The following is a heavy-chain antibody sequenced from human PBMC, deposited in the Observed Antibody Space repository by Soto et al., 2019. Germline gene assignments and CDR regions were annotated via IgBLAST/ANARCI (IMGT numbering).Heavy chain of an antibody. V-gene: IGHV1-69*06. CDR2: IIPIFGTA. D-gene: IGHD3-22*01. CDR3: ASHSITMIVVVMNYYYYGMDV. Sequence: SVKVSCKASGGTFSSYAISWVRQAPGQGLEWMGGIIPIFGTANYAQKFQGRVTITADKSTSTAYMELSSLRSEDTAVYYCASHSITMIVVVMNYYYYGMDVWGPGTTVTVSS. CDR1: GGTFSSYA. J-gene: IGHJ6*02.